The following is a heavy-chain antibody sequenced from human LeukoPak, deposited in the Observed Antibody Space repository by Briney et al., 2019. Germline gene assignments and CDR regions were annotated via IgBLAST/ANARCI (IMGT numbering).Heavy chain of an antibody. J-gene: IGHJ5*02. D-gene: IGHD2-15*01. CDR2: INHSGST. CDR1: GGSFSGYY. V-gene: IGHV4-34*01. Sequence: KPSETLSLTCAVYGGSFSGYYWSWIRQPPGKGLEWIGEINHSGSTNYNPSLKSRVTIPVDTSKNQFSLKLSSVTAADTAVYYCARLGDCSGGSCYLWFDPWGQGTLVTVSS. CDR3: ARLGDCSGGSCYLWFDP.